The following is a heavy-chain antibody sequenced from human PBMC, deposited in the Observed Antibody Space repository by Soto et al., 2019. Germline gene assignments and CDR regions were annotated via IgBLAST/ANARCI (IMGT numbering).Heavy chain of an antibody. V-gene: IGHV1-2*02. J-gene: IGHJ4*02. CDR3: ARSAGSYADFDF. CDR1: GYTFTAYY. Sequence: ASVKVSCKTSGYTFTAYYLHWVRQAPGQGLEWMGWLNPNSGDATYAQKFQGRVTLTRDTSINTGYMALNRLRSDDTAVYYCARSAGSYADFDFWGLGTLVTVYS. CDR2: LNPNSGDA. D-gene: IGHD1-26*01.